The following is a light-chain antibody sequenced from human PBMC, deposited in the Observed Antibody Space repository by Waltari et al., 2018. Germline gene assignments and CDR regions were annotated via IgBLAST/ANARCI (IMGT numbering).Light chain of an antibody. Sequence: QSVLTQPPSLSGAPGQRVTISCAGNSSNIGAGFDVPWYQQFPGSAPRLLISVNNNRPSGVPDRFSASKSGTSASLAVSGLQAQDEADYYGQSYDISLRAYVFGGGTKLTVL. CDR2: VNN. CDR3: QSYDISLRAYV. V-gene: IGLV1-40*01. J-gene: IGLJ3*02. CDR1: SSNIGAGFD.